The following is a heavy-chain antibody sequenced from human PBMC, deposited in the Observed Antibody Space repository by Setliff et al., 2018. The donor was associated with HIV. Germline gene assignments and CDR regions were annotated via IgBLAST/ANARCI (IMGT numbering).Heavy chain of an antibody. CDR1: GGSISSYY. D-gene: IGHD3-10*01. CDR3: ARGDITMVRGVIYGYFDY. CDR2: IYYSGST. Sequence: SETLSLTCTVSGGSISSYYRSWIRQPPGKGLEWIGYIYYSGSTNYNPSLKSRVTISVDTSKNQSSLKLSSVTAADTAVYYCARGDITMVRGVIYGYFDYWGQGTLVTVSS. V-gene: IGHV4-59*01. J-gene: IGHJ4*02.